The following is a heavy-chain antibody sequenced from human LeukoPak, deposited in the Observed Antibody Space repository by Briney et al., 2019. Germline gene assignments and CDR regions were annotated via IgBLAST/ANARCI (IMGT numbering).Heavy chain of an antibody. CDR3: ARGPTPYYDFWSGYYYGYYSDY. V-gene: IGHV1-8*01. CDR2: MNPNSGNT. D-gene: IGHD3-3*01. Sequence: ASVKVSCKASGYTFTSYDINWVRQATGRGLEWMGWMNPNSGNTGYAQKFQGRVTMTRNTSISTAYMELSSLRSEDTAVYYCARGPTPYYDFWSGYYYGYYSDYWGQGTLVTVSS. CDR1: GYTFTSYD. J-gene: IGHJ4*02.